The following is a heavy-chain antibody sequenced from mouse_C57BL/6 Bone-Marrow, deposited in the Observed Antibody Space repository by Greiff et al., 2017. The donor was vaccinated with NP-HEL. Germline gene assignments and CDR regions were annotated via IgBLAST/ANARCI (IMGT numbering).Heavy chain of an antibody. V-gene: IGHV14-1*02. Sequence: VQLQQSGAELVRPGALVKVSCKASGFNIKDYYMNWVKQRPEQGLEWIGWIDPENGNTIFDPKFQGKATITAYTSSNTAYLQLSSQTSEYTAVYYCATTGVYAMYYWGQGTSVTVSS. J-gene: IGHJ4*01. CDR1: GFNIKDYY. CDR2: IDPENGNT. CDR3: ATTGVYAMYY.